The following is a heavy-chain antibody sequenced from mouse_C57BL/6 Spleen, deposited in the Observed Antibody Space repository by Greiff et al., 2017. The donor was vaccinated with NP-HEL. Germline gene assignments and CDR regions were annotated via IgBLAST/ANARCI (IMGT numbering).Heavy chain of an antibody. J-gene: IGHJ1*03. CDR1: GFTFSSYA. V-gene: IGHV5-4*03. D-gene: IGHD2-3*01. Sequence: EVMLVESGGGLVKPGGSLKLSCAASGFTFSSYAMSWVRQTPEKRLEWVGTISDGGSYTYYPDNVKGRFTHSRVNAKNDLYLQMSHLKSEDTAMYYCARGEWLLHDWYFDVWGTGTTVTVSS. CDR2: ISDGGSYT. CDR3: ARGEWLLHDWYFDV.